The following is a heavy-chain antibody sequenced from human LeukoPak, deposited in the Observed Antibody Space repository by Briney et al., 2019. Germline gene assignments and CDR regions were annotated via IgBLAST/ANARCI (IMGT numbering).Heavy chain of an antibody. CDR2: MNPNTGNT. CDR3: ARRELSFDNWFDP. J-gene: IGHJ5*02. V-gene: IGHV1-8*01. D-gene: IGHD3-16*02. Sequence: ASVKVSCKASGYTFTSYDINWVRQATGQGLEWMGWMNPNTGNTGYAQKFQGRVTMTRNTSISTAYMELSSLRSEDTAVYYCARRELSFDNWFDPWGQGTLVTVSS. CDR1: GYTFTSYD.